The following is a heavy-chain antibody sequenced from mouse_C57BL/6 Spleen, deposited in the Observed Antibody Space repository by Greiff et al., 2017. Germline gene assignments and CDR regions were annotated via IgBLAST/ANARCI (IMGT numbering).Heavy chain of an antibody. D-gene: IGHD2-3*01. V-gene: IGHV1-39*01. J-gene: IGHJ4*01. CDR3: ARSPYYDGYYPYAMDD. CDR2: INPNYGTT. CDR1: GYSFTDYN. Sequence: VQLQQSGPELVKPGASVKISCKASGYSFTDYNMNWVQQSNGKSLEWIGVINPNYGTTSYNQKFKGKATLTVDQSSSTSYMQLNILTSEDSAVYYCARSPYYDGYYPYAMDDWGQGTSVTVAS.